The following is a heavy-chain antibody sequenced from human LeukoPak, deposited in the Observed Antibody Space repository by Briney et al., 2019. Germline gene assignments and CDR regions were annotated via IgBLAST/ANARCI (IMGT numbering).Heavy chain of an antibody. V-gene: IGHV3-66*01. Sequence: PGGSLRLSCAASGFTVSSNYVSWVRQAPGKGLEWVSVIYSGGSTYYADSVKGRFTNSRDNSKNTLYLQMNSLRAEDTAVYYCARDRRYSSGWHGGFDYWGQGTLVTVSS. CDR2: IYSGGST. CDR1: GFTVSSNY. D-gene: IGHD6-19*01. J-gene: IGHJ4*02. CDR3: ARDRRYSSGWHGGFDY.